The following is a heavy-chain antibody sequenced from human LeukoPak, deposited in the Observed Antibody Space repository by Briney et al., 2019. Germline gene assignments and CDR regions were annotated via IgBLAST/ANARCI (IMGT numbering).Heavy chain of an antibody. V-gene: IGHV4-61*01. CDR2: ISNSGST. Sequence: AETLSLTCAVSGGSVNRGTFFWTWVRKPPGKGLEWIGYISNSGSTKYHPSLKSRVTISSDTSKTQFTLKLTSVTAADTAVYFCARSPSGYRFDSWGQGTLVTVSS. J-gene: IGHJ4*02. CDR3: ARSPSGYRFDS. CDR1: GGSVNRGTFF. D-gene: IGHD3-22*01.